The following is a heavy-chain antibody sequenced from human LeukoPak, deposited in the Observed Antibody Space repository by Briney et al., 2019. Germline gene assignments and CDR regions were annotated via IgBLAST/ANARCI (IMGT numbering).Heavy chain of an antibody. J-gene: IGHJ4*02. V-gene: IGHV1-24*01. CDR2: FDPEDGET. CDR3: ATEALAPHYYGSGSYMGPYYFDY. D-gene: IGHD3-10*01. Sequence: ASVKVSCKVSGYTLTELSMHWVRQAPGKGLEWMGGFDPEDGETIYAQKFQGRVTMTKDTSTDTAYMELSSLRSEDTAVYYCATEALAPHYYGSGSYMGPYYFDYWGQGTLVTVSS. CDR1: GYTLTELS.